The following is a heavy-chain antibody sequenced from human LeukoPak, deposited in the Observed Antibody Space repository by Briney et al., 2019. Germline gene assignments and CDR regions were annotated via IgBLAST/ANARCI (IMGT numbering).Heavy chain of an antibody. CDR1: GGSISSYY. V-gene: IGHV4-59*12. J-gene: IGHJ4*02. CDR3: ARDGGIAAAD. CDR2: IYYSGST. D-gene: IGHD6-13*01. Sequence: SETLSLTCTVSGGSISSYYWSWIRQPPGKGLEWIGYIYYSGSTNYNPSLKSRVTISVDTSKNQFSLKLSSVTAADTAVYYCARDGGIAAADWGQGTLVTVSS.